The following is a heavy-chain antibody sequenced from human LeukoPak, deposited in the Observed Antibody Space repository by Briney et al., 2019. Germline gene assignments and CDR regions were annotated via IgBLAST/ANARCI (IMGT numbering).Heavy chain of an antibody. Sequence: GGSLRLSCAASGFTFSSYAMSWVRQAPGKGLEWVSAISGSGGSTYYADSVKGRFTISRDNSKNTLYLQMNSLRAEGTAVYYCARDRLYSSSSEDYWGQGTLVTVSS. J-gene: IGHJ4*02. CDR3: ARDRLYSSSSEDY. CDR2: ISGSGGST. D-gene: IGHD6-6*01. V-gene: IGHV3-23*01. CDR1: GFTFSSYA.